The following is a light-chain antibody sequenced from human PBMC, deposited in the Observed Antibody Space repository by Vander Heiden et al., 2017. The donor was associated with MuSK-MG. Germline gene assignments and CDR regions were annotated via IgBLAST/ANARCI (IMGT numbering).Light chain of an antibody. CDR2: DVS. Sequence: EIQLTQSPSSLSASVGDRVTLTCQARQNINNHLKWFQQKPGKAPKLLISDVSNLHPGVSSRFSGSGSGTDFTLTINSLQPEDVATNYFQQYENLITFGPGTRLEIK. V-gene: IGKV1-33*01. J-gene: IGKJ5*01. CDR1: QNINNH. CDR3: QQYENLIT.